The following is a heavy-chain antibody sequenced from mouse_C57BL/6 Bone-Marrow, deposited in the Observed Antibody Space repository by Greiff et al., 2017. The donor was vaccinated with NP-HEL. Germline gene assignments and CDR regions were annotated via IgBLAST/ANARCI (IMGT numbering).Heavy chain of an antibody. CDR3: ARALYYDYDVGNYFDY. CDR1: EYEFPSHD. V-gene: IGHV5-2*01. CDR2: INSDGGST. J-gene: IGHJ2*01. Sequence: EVKLVESGGGLVQPGESLKLSCESNEYEFPSHDMSWVRKTPEKRLELVAAINSDGGSTYYPDTMERRFIISRDNTKKTLYLQMSRLRSEDTALYYCARALYYDYDVGNYFDYWGQGTTLTVSS. D-gene: IGHD2-4*01.